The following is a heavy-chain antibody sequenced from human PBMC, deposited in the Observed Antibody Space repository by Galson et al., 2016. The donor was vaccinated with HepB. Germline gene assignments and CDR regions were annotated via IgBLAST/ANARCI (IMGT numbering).Heavy chain of an antibody. V-gene: IGHV3-33*01. D-gene: IGHD4-17*01. J-gene: IGHJ4*02. CDR2: IRFDGSNR. Sequence: SLRLSCAASGFTFSSYGMHWVRQAPGKGLEWVAVIRFDGSNRYYADSVKGRFTISRDNSKNTLYLQMDSLSAEDTAIYYCAREGTLTVVFDYWGQGTLVTVSS. CDR3: AREGTLTVVFDY. CDR1: GFTFSSYG.